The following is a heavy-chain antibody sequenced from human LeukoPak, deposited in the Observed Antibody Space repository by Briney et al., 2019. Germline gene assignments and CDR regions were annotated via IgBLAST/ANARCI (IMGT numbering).Heavy chain of an antibody. D-gene: IGHD5-18*01. CDR3: ARGGSTAMATFRYYYYYMDV. J-gene: IGHJ6*03. CDR1: GGSISSGSYY. CDR2: IYTSGST. Sequence: SQTLSLTCTVSGGSISSGSYYWSWIRQPAGKGLEWIGRIYTSGSTNYNPSLKSRVTISVDTSKNQFSLKLSSVTAADTAVYYCARGGSTAMATFRYYYYYMDVWGKGTTVTVSS. V-gene: IGHV4-61*02.